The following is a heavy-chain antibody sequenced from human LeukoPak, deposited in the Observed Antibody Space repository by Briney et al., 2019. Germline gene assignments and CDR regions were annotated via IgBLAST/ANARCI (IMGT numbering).Heavy chain of an antibody. Sequence: TLSLTCAVSGGSISSGGYSWSWIRQPPGKGLEWIGYIYHSGSTYYNPSLKSRVTISVDRSKNQFSLKLSSVTAADTAVYYCARGVDYSNYFDYWGQGTLSPSPQ. CDR2: IYHSGST. CDR3: ARGVDYSNYFDY. D-gene: IGHD4-11*01. CDR1: GGSISSGGYS. V-gene: IGHV4-30-2*01. J-gene: IGHJ4*02.